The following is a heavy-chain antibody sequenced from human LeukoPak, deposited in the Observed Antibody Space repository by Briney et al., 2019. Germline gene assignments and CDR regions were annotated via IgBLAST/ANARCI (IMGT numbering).Heavy chain of an antibody. V-gene: IGHV1-46*01. J-gene: IGHJ4*02. CDR1: GYTFTSNH. CDR3: AKIAARDTGEGY. D-gene: IGHD6-6*01. Sequence: ASVKVSCKVSGYTFTSNHIHWVRQAPGQGLEWMGVINPSGDSTSYAPNFQGRVTVTRDTSTSTVYMELSSLRSEDTAIYYCAKIAARDTGEGYWGQGTLVTVSS. CDR2: INPSGDST.